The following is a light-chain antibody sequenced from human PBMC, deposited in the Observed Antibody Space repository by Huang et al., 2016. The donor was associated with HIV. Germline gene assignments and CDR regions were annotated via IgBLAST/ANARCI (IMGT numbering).Light chain of an antibody. CDR2: DAS. J-gene: IGKJ4*01. Sequence: QLTQSPSSLSASVGDRVTITGRASQGISNPLAWYQQKPGKAPKLLIYDASSLQTGAPSRFSGSGSGTDFTLTISSLQPEDCATYYCQQFNHYPLTFGGGTKVEIE. CDR1: QGISNP. CDR3: QQFNHYPLT. V-gene: IGKV1D-13*01.